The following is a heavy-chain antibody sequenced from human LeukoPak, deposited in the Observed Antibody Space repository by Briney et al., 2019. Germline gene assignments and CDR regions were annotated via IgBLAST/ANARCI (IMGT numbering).Heavy chain of an antibody. CDR2: ISVQNGNT. D-gene: IGHD3-22*01. J-gene: IGHJ4*02. V-gene: IGHV1-18*01. CDR1: GYTLTELS. CDR3: ARDHDSSGYYQSRFDY. Sequence: ASVKVSCKVSGYTLTELSMHWVRQAPGQGLEWMGWISVQNGNTKSAQKFDGRVTMTTDTSTSTAYMELRSLGSDDTAVYYCARDHDSSGYYQSRFDYWGQGTLVIVSS.